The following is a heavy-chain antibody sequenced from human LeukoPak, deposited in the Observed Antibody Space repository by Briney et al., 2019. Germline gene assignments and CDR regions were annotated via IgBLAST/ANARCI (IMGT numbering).Heavy chain of an antibody. D-gene: IGHD2-15*01. J-gene: IGHJ4*02. Sequence: SVKVSCKAFGGSFSSEAISWVRQAPGQGLEWMGGITPIFGTANYAQKFQGRVTITTDESTTTAYMEVSSLRSEDTAVYYCGRKAGDCGGGSCYSIDYWGQGTLVTVSS. CDR2: ITPIFGTA. V-gene: IGHV1-69*05. CDR1: GGSFSSEA. CDR3: GRKAGDCGGGSCYSIDY.